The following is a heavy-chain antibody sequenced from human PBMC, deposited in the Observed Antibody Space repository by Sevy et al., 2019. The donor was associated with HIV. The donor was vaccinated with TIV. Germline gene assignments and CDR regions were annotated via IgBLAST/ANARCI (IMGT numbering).Heavy chain of an antibody. J-gene: IGHJ4*02. D-gene: IGHD2-15*01. V-gene: IGHV3-30*04. Sequence: GESLKISCAASGFTFSSYAMHWVRQAPGKGLEWVAVISYDGSNKYYADSVKGRLTISRDNSKSTLYVQMNSLRVKDTAVYYCARDRGATAVALRVDYWGQGTLVTVSS. CDR3: ARDRGATAVALRVDY. CDR1: GFTFSSYA. CDR2: ISYDGSNK.